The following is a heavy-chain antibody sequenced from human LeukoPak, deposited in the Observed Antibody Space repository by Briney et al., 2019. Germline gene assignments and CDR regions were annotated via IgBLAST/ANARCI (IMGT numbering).Heavy chain of an antibody. CDR2: INPNSGGT. CDR3: ARVNYDILTGYYNPFGY. Sequence: ASVKVSCKASGYTFTGYYMHWVRQAPGQGLEWMGWINPNSGGTNYAQNFQGRVTMTRDTSISTAYMELGRLRSDDTAVYYCARVNYDILTGYYNPFGYWGQGTLVTVSS. D-gene: IGHD3-9*01. CDR1: GYTFTGYY. V-gene: IGHV1-2*02. J-gene: IGHJ4*02.